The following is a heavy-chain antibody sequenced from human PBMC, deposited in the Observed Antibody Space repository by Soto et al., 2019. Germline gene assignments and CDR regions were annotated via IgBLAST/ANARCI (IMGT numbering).Heavy chain of an antibody. D-gene: IGHD3-3*01. J-gene: IGHJ4*02. CDR1: GFTLSSYA. Sequence: GGSLRLSCAASGFTLSSYAMHWVRQAPGKGLEWVAIISYHGNNKYYADSVKGRFTISRDNSNNTLYLEMNSLRPEDTAVYYCAKDLALGFWSGNYYFDHWGQGTLVTVSS. V-gene: IGHV3-30*04. CDR3: AKDLALGFWSGNYYFDH. CDR2: ISYHGNNK.